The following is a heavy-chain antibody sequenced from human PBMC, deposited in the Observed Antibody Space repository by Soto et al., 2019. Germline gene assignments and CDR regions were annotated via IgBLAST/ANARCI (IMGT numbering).Heavy chain of an antibody. CDR1: GFTFSSYG. CDR3: ARGSGSYYGFDY. V-gene: IGHV3-33*01. J-gene: IGHJ4*02. CDR2: IWYDGSNK. Sequence: GGSLRLSCAASGFTFSSYGMHWVRQAPGKGLEWVAGIWYDGSNKYYADSVKGRCTISRGKSKNTLYLHMNSPRAEDTAVYYCARGSGSYYGFDYWGQGTLVTVSS. D-gene: IGHD1-26*01.